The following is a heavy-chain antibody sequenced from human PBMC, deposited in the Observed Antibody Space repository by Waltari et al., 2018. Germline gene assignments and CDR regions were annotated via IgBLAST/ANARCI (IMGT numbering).Heavy chain of an antibody. J-gene: IGHJ5*02. CDR1: GFNLNTNA. CDR3: AKEVWQQLVKMVGWFDP. V-gene: IGHV3-23*01. CDR2: FGSDGRT. Sequence: EVQLLESGGGLVPPGGSLRLSCVASGFNLNTNAMSWDRPVPGKGLEWVSAFGSDGRTYYADSVKGRFTISKDTSKNTLYLQMDSLRAEDTAVYYCAKEVWQQLVKMVGWFDPWGQGTLVTVSS. D-gene: IGHD6-13*01.